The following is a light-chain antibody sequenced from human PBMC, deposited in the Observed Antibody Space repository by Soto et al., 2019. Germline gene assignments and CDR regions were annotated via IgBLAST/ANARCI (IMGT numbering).Light chain of an antibody. V-gene: IGKV1-27*01. CDR1: QGISNY. J-gene: IGKJ3*01. CDR2: AAS. CDR3: QKYNSAPFT. Sequence: DIQMTQSPSSLSASVGDRVTITCRASQGISNYVAWYQQKPGKVPKLVIYAASTLQSGVPSRFSGRGSGTDFTLTISSLQPEDVATYYRQKYNSAPFTFGPGTKVDIK.